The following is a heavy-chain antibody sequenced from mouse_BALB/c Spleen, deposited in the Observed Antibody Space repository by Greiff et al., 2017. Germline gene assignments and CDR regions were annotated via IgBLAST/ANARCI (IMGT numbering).Heavy chain of an antibody. J-gene: IGHJ4*01. CDR2: ILPGSGST. D-gene: IGHD2-13*01. Sequence: VKLVESGAELMKPGASVKISCKATGYTFSSYWIEWVKQRPGHGLEWIGEILPGSGSTNYNEKFKGKATFTADTSSNTAYMQLSSLTSEDSAVYYCARFGDYEAMDYWGQGTSVAVAA. CDR1: GYTFSSYW. CDR3: ARFGDYEAMDY. V-gene: IGHV1-9*01.